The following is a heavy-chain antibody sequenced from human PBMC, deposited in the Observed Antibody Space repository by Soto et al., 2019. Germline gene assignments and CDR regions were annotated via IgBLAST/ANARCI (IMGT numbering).Heavy chain of an antibody. Sequence: SGPTLVNPTETLTLTCTVSGFSPSHIRVGVGWIRQPPGKALEWLAHVFSNDAKSYSPSLKGRLTLSRDTFRSQVVLTMTNVDPVDTATYFCARIERYSTYEYFDFWGQGTLVTVSS. CDR3: ARIERYSTYEYFDF. CDR1: GFSPSHIRVG. J-gene: IGHJ4*02. D-gene: IGHD5-12*01. V-gene: IGHV2-26*01. CDR2: VFSNDAK.